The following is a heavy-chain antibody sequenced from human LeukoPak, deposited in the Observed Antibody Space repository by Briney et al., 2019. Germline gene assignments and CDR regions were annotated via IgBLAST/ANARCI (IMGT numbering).Heavy chain of an antibody. CDR1: GFTVSSSY. D-gene: IGHD2-8*01. CDR3: ARNRLYDFDD. J-gene: IGHJ4*02. V-gene: IGHV3-53*01. CDR2: IYSGGST. Sequence: GGSLRLSCAASGFTVSSSYMSWVRQAPGKGLEWVSVIYSGGSTYYADSVQGRFTITRDNSKNTVYLQMNSRRAEDTAVYYCARNRLYDFDDWGQGTLVTVSS.